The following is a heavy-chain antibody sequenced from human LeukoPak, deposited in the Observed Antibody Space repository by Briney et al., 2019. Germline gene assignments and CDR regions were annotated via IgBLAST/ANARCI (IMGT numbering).Heavy chain of an antibody. CDR2: FDPEDSGP. D-gene: IGHD3-10*01. Sequence: PGASVKLSCKISGHTLTDFPLHWVRQTPGKGLEWMGGFDPEDSGPIYAQNFQGRLTMTEDTSTDTFYMELRSLRSEDTALYFCATGRGDYYYFMDVWGKGTTVIVSS. V-gene: IGHV1-24*01. J-gene: IGHJ6*03. CDR3: ATGRGDYYYFMDV. CDR1: GHTLTDFP.